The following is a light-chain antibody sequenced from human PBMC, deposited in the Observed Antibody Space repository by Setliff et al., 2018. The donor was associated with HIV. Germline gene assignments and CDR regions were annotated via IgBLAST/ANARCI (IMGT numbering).Light chain of an antibody. V-gene: IGLV2-14*01. CDR3: SSHTPSSTLV. CDR1: SSDVGAYYS. CDR2: EVS. J-gene: IGLJ1*01. Sequence: QSALAQPPSASGSPGQSVTISCTGTSSDVGAYYSVSWYQQHPGKTPKLIIYEVSNRPSGISNRFSGSKSGNTASLTISGLQAEDEADYYCSSHTPSSTLVFGTGTKVTVL.